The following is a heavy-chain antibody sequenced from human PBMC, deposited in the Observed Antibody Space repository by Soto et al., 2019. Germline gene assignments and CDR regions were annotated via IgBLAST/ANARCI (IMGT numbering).Heavy chain of an antibody. CDR2: IYPYNGNT. CDR1: GYTFINHG. D-gene: IGHD3-16*01. J-gene: IGHJ4*02. Sequence: QVQLVQSGAEVRKPGASVKVSCKSSGYTFINHGISWMRQAPGQGLEWMSWIYPYNGNTNSAQKLLDRVTLTTETSTSIPYMNLRSLASDEKAIYYCARDVNEAGGWGYGGQGTLVTVSS. CDR3: ARDVNEAGGWGY. V-gene: IGHV1-18*01.